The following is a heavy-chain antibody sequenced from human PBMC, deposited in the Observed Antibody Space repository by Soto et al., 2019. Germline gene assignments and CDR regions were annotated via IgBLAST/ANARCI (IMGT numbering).Heavy chain of an antibody. CDR1: GFTFTSSA. CDR2: IVVGGGNT. J-gene: IGHJ6*02. D-gene: IGHD2-2*01. CDR3: AADSSANPAAHYYYYGMDV. Sequence: ASVKVSCKASGFTFTSSAVQWVRQARGQRLEWIGWIVVGGGNTNYAQKFQERVTITRDMSTSTAYMELSSLRSEDTAVYYCAADSSANPAAHYYYYGMDVWGQGTTVTVS. V-gene: IGHV1-58*01.